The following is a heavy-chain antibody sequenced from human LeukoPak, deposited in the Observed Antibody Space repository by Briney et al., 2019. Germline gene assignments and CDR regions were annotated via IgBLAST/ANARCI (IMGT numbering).Heavy chain of an antibody. CDR2: MSSSGIS. CDR3: ARNLNDVVVAATWEGGWFDP. D-gene: IGHD2-15*01. V-gene: IGHV4-61*02. CDR1: NGSISSDTYF. J-gene: IGHJ5*02. Sequence: PSETLSLTCTVSNGSISSDTYFWSWIRQPAGKGLEWIGRMSSSGISTYSPSLKSRVTMSVDTSKNQFSLKLSSVTAVDTAVYYCARNLNDVVVAATWEGGWFDPWGQGTLVTVSS.